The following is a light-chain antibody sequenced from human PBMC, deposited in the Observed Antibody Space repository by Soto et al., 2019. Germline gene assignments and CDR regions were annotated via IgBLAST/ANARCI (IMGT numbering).Light chain of an antibody. V-gene: IGKV3-15*01. CDR2: GAF. J-gene: IGKJ4*01. CDR3: QQDKNWRPLT. CDR1: QSVSYS. Sequence: EIVMTQSPATLSVSPGETATLSCRASQSVSYSLAWYQQKPGQGPRLLIYGAFTRATGIPARFSGSGSGTEFTLTISSLQSEDFAVYYCQQDKNWRPLTFGGGTKVEIK.